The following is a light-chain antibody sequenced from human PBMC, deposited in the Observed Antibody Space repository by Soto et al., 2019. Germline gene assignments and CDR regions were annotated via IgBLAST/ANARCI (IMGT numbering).Light chain of an antibody. CDR1: SSAIGGYTY. CDR3: SSYTSCSTTA. CDR2: DVS. Sequence: QSVLTQPASVAGSAGHSITISCTGTSSAIGGYTYDSRCQQRPVKAPDHMSYDVSNRPSGVSNRFSGSRSGNTASLTISGLYSLDEVDHYCSSYTSCSTTAFGTGTKHTVL. J-gene: IGLJ1*01. V-gene: IGLV2-14*01.